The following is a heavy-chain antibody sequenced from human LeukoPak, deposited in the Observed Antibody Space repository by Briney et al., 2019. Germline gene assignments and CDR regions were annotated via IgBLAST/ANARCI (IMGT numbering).Heavy chain of an antibody. Sequence: PSQTLSLTCTVSGGSISSGDYYWSWIRQPPGKGLEWIGYIYYSGSTYYNPSLKSRVTISVDTSKNQFSLKLSSVTAADTAVYYCARTMVRGVMDAFDIWGQGTMVTVSS. J-gene: IGHJ3*02. CDR1: GGSISSGDYY. CDR3: ARTMVRGVMDAFDI. D-gene: IGHD3-10*01. CDR2: IYYSGST. V-gene: IGHV4-30-4*01.